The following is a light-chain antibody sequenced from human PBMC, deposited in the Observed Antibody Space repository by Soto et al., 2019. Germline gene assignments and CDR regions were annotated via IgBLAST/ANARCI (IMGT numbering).Light chain of an antibody. CDR3: AAWDDSLNGWV. V-gene: IGLV1-44*01. CDR1: SSNIGSNT. J-gene: IGLJ3*02. CDR2: SXX. Sequence: QSVLTQPPSASGTPGQRVTISCSGSSSNIGSNTVNWYQQLPGTAPKLLIYSXXXRXXXXXXXXXXSKSGTSASLAISGLQSEDEXXYYCAAWDDSLNGWVFGGGTKLTVL.